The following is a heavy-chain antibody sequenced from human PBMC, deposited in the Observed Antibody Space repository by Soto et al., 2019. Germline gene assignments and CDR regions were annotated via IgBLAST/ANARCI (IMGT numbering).Heavy chain of an antibody. CDR2: IKSKTDGGTT. CDR3: TTDPKLGYSYGWRYYYYGMDV. J-gene: IGHJ6*02. CDR1: GFTFSNAW. Sequence: EVQLVESGGGLVKPGGSLRLSCAASGFTFSNAWMSWVRQAPGKGLEWVGRIKSKTDGGTTDYAAPVKGRFTISRDDSKNTLYLQMNSLKTEATAVYYCTTDPKLGYSYGWRYYYYGMDVWGQGTTVTVSS. D-gene: IGHD5-18*01. V-gene: IGHV3-15*01.